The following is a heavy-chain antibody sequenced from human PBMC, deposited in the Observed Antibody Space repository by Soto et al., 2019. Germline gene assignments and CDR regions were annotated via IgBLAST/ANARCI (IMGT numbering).Heavy chain of an antibody. J-gene: IGHJ4*02. CDR3: AKENGYSSSWFEFDY. CDR1: GFTFSSYA. Sequence: EVQLLESRGGLVQPGGSLRLSCAASGFTFSSYAMSWVRQAPGKELEWVSAISGSGGSTYYADSVKGRFTISRDNSKNTLYLQMNSLRADDTAVYYCAKENGYSSSWFEFDYWGQGTLVTVSS. V-gene: IGHV3-23*01. CDR2: ISGSGGST. D-gene: IGHD6-13*01.